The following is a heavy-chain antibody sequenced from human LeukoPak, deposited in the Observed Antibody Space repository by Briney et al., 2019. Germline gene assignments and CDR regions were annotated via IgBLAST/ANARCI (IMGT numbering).Heavy chain of an antibody. CDR3: AKRVSAGLPPSLDF. CDR2: ISYDGSNK. V-gene: IGHV3-30-3*02. J-gene: IGHJ4*02. D-gene: IGHD6-19*01. CDR1: GFTFNNYA. Sequence: GGSLRLSCAASGFTFNNYAMYWVRQAPGKGLEWVALISYDGSNKYYADSVQGRFTISRDNSKNTLFLQMNSLRAEDTAAYYCAKRVSAGLPPSLDFWGQGTLVTVSS.